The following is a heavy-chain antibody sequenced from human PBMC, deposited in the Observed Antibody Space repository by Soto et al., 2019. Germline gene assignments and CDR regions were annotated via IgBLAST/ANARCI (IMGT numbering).Heavy chain of an antibody. CDR3: ARQLRYCSGGSCYFEAFDI. J-gene: IGHJ3*02. Sequence: GDSLKISCTGCGYSFISYLIGSLRQIPGKVLEWMGIIYPGDSDTRYSPSFQGQVTISADKSMNTTYLQWSSLRVSDTAMYYCARQLRYCSGGSCYFEAFDIWGQGTTVTVSS. D-gene: IGHD2-15*01. CDR1: GYSFISYL. CDR2: IYPGDSDT. V-gene: IGHV5-51*01.